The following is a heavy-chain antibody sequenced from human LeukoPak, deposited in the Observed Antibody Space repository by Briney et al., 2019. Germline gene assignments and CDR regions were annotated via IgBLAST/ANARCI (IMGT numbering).Heavy chain of an antibody. CDR1: GFTFSSYS. V-gene: IGHV3-21*01. CDR3: VLGHCSGGSCYSGEPQYYYYGMDV. J-gene: IGHJ6*02. Sequence: GGSLRLSCAASGFTFSSYSMNWVRQAPGKGLEWVSSISSSSSYIYYADSVKDRFTISRDNAKNSLYLQMNSLRAEDTAVYYCVLGHCSGGSCYSGEPQYYYYGMDVWGQGTTVTVSS. D-gene: IGHD2-15*01. CDR2: ISSSSSYI.